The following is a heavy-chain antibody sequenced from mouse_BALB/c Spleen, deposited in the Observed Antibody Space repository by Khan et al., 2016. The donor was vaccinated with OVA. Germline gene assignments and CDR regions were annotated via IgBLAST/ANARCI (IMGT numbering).Heavy chain of an antibody. V-gene: IGHV5-4*02. CDR3: VRGNYGDPFAY. CDR2: ISDGGSYT. J-gene: IGHJ3*01. D-gene: IGHD2-13*01. CDR1: GFTFCDYY. Sequence: EVELVESGGGLVKPGGSLKLSCAASGFTFCDYYMYWVRQTPEKRLVWVATISDGGSYTYYTDSVTGRLIIPSDDAKNNLYLQMSSLKSDDTAIYYCVRGNYGDPFAYWGQGTLVTVSA.